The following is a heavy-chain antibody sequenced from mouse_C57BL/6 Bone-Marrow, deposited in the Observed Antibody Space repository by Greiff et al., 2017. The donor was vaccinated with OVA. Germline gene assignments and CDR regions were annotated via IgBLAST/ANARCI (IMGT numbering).Heavy chain of an antibody. J-gene: IGHJ3*01. CDR1: GYTFTGYW. V-gene: IGHV1-69*01. CDR2: IDPSDSYT. Sequence: VQLQQPGAELVMPGASVKLSCKASGYTFTGYWMHWVKQRPGQGLEWIGEIDPSDSYTNYNQKFKGKSKLTVDKSSSTAYMQLSSLTSEDSAVYYCASYRAWFAYWGQGTLVTVSA. D-gene: IGHD5-5*01. CDR3: ASYRAWFAY.